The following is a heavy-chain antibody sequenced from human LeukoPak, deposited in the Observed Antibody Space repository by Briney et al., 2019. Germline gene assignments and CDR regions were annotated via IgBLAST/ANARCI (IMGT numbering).Heavy chain of an antibody. Sequence: GGSLRLSCASSGFTSSSYAMSWVRQAPGKGLEWVSTISGSGGSTYYADSVKGRFIISRDTSKNTLYLQMNSLRVEDTAVYYCAKGTSGGTGDYWGQGTLVTVSS. J-gene: IGHJ4*02. D-gene: IGHD1-26*01. V-gene: IGHV3-23*01. CDR2: ISGSGGST. CDR1: GFTSSSYA. CDR3: AKGTSGGTGDY.